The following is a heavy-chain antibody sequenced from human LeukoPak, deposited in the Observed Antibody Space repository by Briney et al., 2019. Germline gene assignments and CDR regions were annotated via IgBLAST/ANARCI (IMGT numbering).Heavy chain of an antibody. CDR3: ASKAGDYLERLSFDY. CDR1: GYTFTGHY. CDR2: INPNSGGT. Sequence: ASVKVSCKASGYTFTGHYMHWVRQAPGQGLEWMGWINPNSGGTNYAQKFQGRVTMTRDTSISTAYMELSRLTSDDTAVYYCASKAGDYLERLSFDYWGQGTLVTVSS. D-gene: IGHD1-1*01. V-gene: IGHV1-2*02. J-gene: IGHJ4*02.